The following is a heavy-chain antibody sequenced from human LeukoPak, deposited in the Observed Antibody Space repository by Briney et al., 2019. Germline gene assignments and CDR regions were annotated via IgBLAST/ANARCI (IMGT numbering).Heavy chain of an antibody. V-gene: IGHV3-21*01. Sequence: GGSLRLSCAASGFTFSSYSMNWVRQAPGKGLEWVSSISSSSSYIYYADSVKGRFTISRDNAKNSLYLQMDSLRAEDTAVYYCARVSIAVAGPFDYWGQGTLVTVSS. D-gene: IGHD6-19*01. CDR3: ARVSIAVAGPFDY. J-gene: IGHJ4*02. CDR1: GFTFSSYS. CDR2: ISSSSSYI.